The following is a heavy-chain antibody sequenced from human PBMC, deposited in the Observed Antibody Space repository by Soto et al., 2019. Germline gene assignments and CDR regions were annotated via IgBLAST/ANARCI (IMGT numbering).Heavy chain of an antibody. CDR1: GGSISSYY. CDR3: ASFTNHDAFDI. Sequence: SETLSLTCTVSGGSISSYYWSWIRQPPGKGLEWIGYIYYSGSTNYNPSLKSRVTISVDTSKNQFSLKLSSVTAADTAVYYCASFTNHDAFDIWGQGTMVTVSS. V-gene: IGHV4-59*08. CDR2: IYYSGST. D-gene: IGHD1-1*01. J-gene: IGHJ3*02.